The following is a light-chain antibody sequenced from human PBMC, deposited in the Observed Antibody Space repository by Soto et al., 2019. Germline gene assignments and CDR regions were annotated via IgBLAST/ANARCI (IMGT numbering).Light chain of an antibody. J-gene: IGKJ5*01. CDR2: DVS. Sequence: DIQMPQSPSSLSAYVGDRVTITCQASQDIDKYLNWYQQKPGKAPKLLSDDVSNLETGVPSRFSGSGSGTHFTFTIASLQPEDTAIYYCQQYYDLPITCRQGTRLEIK. V-gene: IGKV1-33*01. CDR1: QDIDKY. CDR3: QQYYDLPIT.